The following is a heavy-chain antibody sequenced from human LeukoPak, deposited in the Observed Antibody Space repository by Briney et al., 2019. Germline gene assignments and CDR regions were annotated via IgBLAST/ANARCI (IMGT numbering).Heavy chain of an antibody. J-gene: IGHJ5*02. V-gene: IGHV3-23*01. D-gene: IGHD3-3*01. CDR2: ISGSGGST. CDR3: AKCGFLEWLPNSWFDP. Sequence: PGGSLRLSCAASGFTFSSYAMSWVRQAPGKGLEWVSAISGSGGSTYYADSVKGRFTISRDNSKNTLYLQMNSLRAEDTAVYYCAKCGFLEWLPNSWFDPWGQGTLVTVSS. CDR1: GFTFSSYA.